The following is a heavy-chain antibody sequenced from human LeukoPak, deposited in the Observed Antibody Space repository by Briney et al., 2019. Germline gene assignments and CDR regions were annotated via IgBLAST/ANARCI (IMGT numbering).Heavy chain of an antibody. J-gene: IGHJ4*02. CDR3: TTSRRWFGESKY. Sequence: ETLSLTCAVSGGSISSGAYWGWVRQPPGKGLEWVGRIKSKTDGGTTDYAAPAKGRFTISRDDSKNTLYLQMNSLKTEDTAVYYCTTSRRWFGESKYWGQGTLVTVSS. CDR1: GGSISSGAY. D-gene: IGHD3-10*01. CDR2: IKSKTDGGTT. V-gene: IGHV3-15*01.